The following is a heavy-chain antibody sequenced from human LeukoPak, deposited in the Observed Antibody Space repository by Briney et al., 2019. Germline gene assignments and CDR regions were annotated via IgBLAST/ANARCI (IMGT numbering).Heavy chain of an antibody. Sequence: GGSLRLSCSASGFTVSNNYMSWVRQAPGKGLEWVSIIYSGGGTNYADSVKGRFTISRNNSKNTLYLQMSSLRPDDTAVYYCARGLLQQLGWFDPWGQGTLVTVSS. D-gene: IGHD6-13*01. J-gene: IGHJ5*02. V-gene: IGHV3-53*04. CDR1: GFTVSNNY. CDR3: ARGLLQQLGWFDP. CDR2: IYSGGGT.